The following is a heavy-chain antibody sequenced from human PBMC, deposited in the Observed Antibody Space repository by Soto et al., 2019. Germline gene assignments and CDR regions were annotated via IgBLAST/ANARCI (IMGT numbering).Heavy chain of an antibody. V-gene: IGHV1-69*01. D-gene: IGHD3-10*01. CDR1: GGTFSSYA. Sequence: QVQLVQSGAEVKKPGSSVKVSCKASGGTFSSYAISWVRQAPGQGLEWMGGIIPIFGTANYAQKFQGRVTITADESTSTAYMELSSLRSEDTAGYYCARRPTMVRGTPRGMDVWGQGTTVTVSS. J-gene: IGHJ6*02. CDR3: ARRPTMVRGTPRGMDV. CDR2: IIPIFGTA.